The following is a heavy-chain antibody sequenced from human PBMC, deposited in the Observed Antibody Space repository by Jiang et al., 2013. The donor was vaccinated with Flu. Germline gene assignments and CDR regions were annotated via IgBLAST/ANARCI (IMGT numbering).Heavy chain of an antibody. CDR2: IISSSSSI. V-gene: IGHV3-48*01. Sequence: VQLLESGGGLVQPGGSLRLSCAASGFTFSSYSMNWVRQAPGKGLEWVSYIISSSSSIYYADSVKGRFTISRDNAKNSVYLQMNSLRAEDTAVYYCARGLGVYGVISYYFDYWGQGTLVTVSS. CDR3: ARGLGVYGVISYYFDY. CDR1: GFTFSSYS. J-gene: IGHJ4*02. D-gene: IGHD4-17*01.